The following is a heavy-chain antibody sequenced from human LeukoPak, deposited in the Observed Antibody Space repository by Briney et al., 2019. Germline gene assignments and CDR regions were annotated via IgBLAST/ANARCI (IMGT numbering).Heavy chain of an antibody. CDR2: IIPIFGTA. D-gene: IGHD3-9*01. J-gene: IGHJ4*02. CDR3: ARGALRYFDWSFDY. CDR1: GGTFSSYA. Sequence: SVNVSCKASGGTFSSYAISWVRQAPGQGLEWMGGIIPIFGTANYAQKFQGRVTITADESTSTAYMELSSLRSEDTAVYYCARGALRYFDWSFDYWGQGTLVTVSS. V-gene: IGHV1-69*13.